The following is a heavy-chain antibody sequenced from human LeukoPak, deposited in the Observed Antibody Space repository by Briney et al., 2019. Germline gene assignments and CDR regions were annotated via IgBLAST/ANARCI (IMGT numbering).Heavy chain of an antibody. V-gene: IGHV1-3*01. J-gene: IGHJ5*02. D-gene: IGHD2-2*01. Sequence: GASVKVSCKASGYTFTSYAMDCVRQAPGQRLEWMGWINVGNGNTKYSQKFQGRVTITRDTSASTAYMELSSLRSEDTAVYYCARDRVVPAAIGFDPWGQGTLVTVSS. CDR2: INVGNGNT. CDR1: GYTFTSYA. CDR3: ARDRVVPAAIGFDP.